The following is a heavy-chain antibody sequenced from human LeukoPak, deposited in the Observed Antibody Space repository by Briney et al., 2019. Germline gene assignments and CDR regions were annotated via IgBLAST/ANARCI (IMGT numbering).Heavy chain of an antibody. V-gene: IGHV4-39*01. CDR1: GGSIGSTIYY. D-gene: IGHD7-27*01. Sequence: PSGTLSLTCTVSGGSIGSTIYYWGWIRQPPGKGLEWIGNIYYSGSTHYNPSLKSRVTISVDTSKNRLSLKLNSMTAADTAVYYCARHRNWGLDYWGQGTLVTVSS. CDR2: IYYSGST. J-gene: IGHJ4*02. CDR3: ARHRNWGLDY.